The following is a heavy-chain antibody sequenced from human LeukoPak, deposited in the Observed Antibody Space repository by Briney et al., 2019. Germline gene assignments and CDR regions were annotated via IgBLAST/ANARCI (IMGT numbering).Heavy chain of an antibody. V-gene: IGHV4-38-2*01. J-gene: IGHJ4*02. CDR2: IYHSGST. CDR3: ARLFGCDYYDSSGYYLWEGFDY. CDR1: GYSISSGYY. Sequence: PSETLSLTCAVSGYSISSGYYWDWIRQPPGKGLEWIGSIYHSGSTYYNPSLKSRVTISVDTSKNQFSLKLSSVTAADTAVYYCARLFGCDYYDSSGYYLWEGFDYWGQGTLVTVSS. D-gene: IGHD3-22*01.